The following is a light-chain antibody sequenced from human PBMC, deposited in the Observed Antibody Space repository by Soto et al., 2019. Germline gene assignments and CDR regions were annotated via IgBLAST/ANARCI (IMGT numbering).Light chain of an antibody. J-gene: IGKJ1*01. CDR2: GAY. V-gene: IGKV3-15*01. Sequence: VRSQSPATLSVSPGERATLSCRASQSVSSSYLAWYQQKPGQAPRLLIYGAYTRATGIPTRFSGSGSGTDFTLTISSLQSEDFAVYYCQHYNYWPPKTFGQGTKVDIK. CDR3: QHYNYWPPKT. CDR1: QSVSSSY.